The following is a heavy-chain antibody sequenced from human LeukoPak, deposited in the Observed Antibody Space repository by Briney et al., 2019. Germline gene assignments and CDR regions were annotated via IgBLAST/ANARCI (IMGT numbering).Heavy chain of an antibody. Sequence: GESLKISCQGSGYSFTSYWIGWVRPMPGKGLEWMGIIYPGDSDTRYSPSFQGQVTISADKSISTAYLQWSSLKASDTAMYYCASPSANDDYGDYGGAFDIWGQGTMVTVSS. CDR2: IYPGDSDT. J-gene: IGHJ3*02. CDR1: GYSFTSYW. CDR3: ASPSANDDYGDYGGAFDI. V-gene: IGHV5-51*01. D-gene: IGHD4-17*01.